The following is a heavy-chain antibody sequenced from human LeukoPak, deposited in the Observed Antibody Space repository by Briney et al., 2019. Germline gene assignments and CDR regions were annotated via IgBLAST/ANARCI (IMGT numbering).Heavy chain of an antibody. CDR3: ATYTRHCSGGTCYSIDY. CDR2: VYYDGTT. J-gene: IGHJ4*02. Sequence: SETLSLTCTVSGDSISSYHWTWIRQSPGGRVEWLGYVYYDGTTMYNPSLKSRVTISLEMSNNQFSLKLSSVTAADTAIYYCATYTRHCSGGTCYSIDYWGQGTLVTVSS. D-gene: IGHD2-15*01. CDR1: GDSISSYH. V-gene: IGHV4-59*08.